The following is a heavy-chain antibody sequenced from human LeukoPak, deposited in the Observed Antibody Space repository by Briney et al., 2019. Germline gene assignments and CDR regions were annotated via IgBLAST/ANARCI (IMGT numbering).Heavy chain of an antibody. D-gene: IGHD5-12*01. CDR1: GGSISSSSYY. CDR3: ARGDYPDY. Sequence: SETLSLTCTVSGGSISSSSYYWGWIRQPPGKGLEWIGEINHSGSTNYNPSLKSRVTISVDTSKNQFSLKLSSVTAADTAVYYCARGDYPDYWGQGTLVTVSS. J-gene: IGHJ4*02. CDR2: INHSGST. V-gene: IGHV4-39*07.